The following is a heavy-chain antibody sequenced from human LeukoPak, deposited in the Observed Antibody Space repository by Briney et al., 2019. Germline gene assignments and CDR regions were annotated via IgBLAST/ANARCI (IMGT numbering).Heavy chain of an antibody. CDR3: AYHMRIDSSSRPFMDY. J-gene: IGHJ4*02. Sequence: SVKVSCKASGGTFSSYAISWVRQAPGQGLEWMGRIIPIFGTANYAQKFQGRVTITADKSTSTAYMELSSLRSEDTAVYYCAYHMRIDSSSRPFMDYWGQGTLVTVSS. CDR1: GGTFSSYA. D-gene: IGHD6-13*01. V-gene: IGHV1-69*06. CDR2: IIPIFGTA.